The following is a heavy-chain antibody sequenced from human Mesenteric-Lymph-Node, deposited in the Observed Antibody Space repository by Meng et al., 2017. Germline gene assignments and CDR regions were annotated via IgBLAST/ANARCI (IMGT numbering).Heavy chain of an antibody. CDR2: IIPIFGTA. J-gene: IGHJ4*02. CDR1: GATFSSYA. D-gene: IGHD5-18*01. V-gene: IGHV1-69*01. CDR3: ARRDGRGYSYGGSFDY. Sequence: HVWVVRSVAEGREPGSSVKVSCMASGATFSSYAISWVRQAPGQGLEWMGGIIPIFGTANYAQKFQGRVTITADESTSTAYMELSSLRSEDTAVYYCARRDGRGYSYGGSFDYWGQGTLVTVSS.